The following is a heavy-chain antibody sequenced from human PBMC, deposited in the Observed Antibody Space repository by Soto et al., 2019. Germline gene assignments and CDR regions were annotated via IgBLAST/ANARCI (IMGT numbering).Heavy chain of an antibody. CDR1: GFDFGDYY. V-gene: IGHV3-11*01. CDR3: AKGPLGNVGPSSGRVY. D-gene: IGHD6-6*01. J-gene: IGHJ4*01. Sequence: QVQLVESGGGLVKPGGSLTLSCAVSGFDFGDYYMTWIRQAPGKGLEWVSYISSTGKTVFYADSVEGRFTISRDNANNSQTLDRDSRTVDDTAIYDCAKGPLGNVGPSSGRVYWGHGTLVTVSS. CDR2: ISSTGKTV.